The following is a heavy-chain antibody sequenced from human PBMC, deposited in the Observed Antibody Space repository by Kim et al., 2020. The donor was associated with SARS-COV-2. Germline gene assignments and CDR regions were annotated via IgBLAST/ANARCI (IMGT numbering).Heavy chain of an antibody. V-gene: IGHV3-30*07. J-gene: IGHJ5*02. Sequence: VKGRFTISRDNSKNTLYLQMNSMRAEDTAGYYCARSGFCSSSTCHNWFDPWGQGTLVTVSS. CDR3: ARSGFCSSSTCHNWFDP. D-gene: IGHD2-2*02.